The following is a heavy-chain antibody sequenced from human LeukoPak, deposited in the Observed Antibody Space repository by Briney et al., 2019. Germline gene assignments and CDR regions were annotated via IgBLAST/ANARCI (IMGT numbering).Heavy chain of an antibody. CDR2: INPNSGGT. CDR3: ARTFRLLWFGEFPFDY. CDR1: GYTFTGYY. Sequence: ASVKASCKTSGYTFTGYYMHWVRQAPGQGLEWMGWINPNSGGTNYAQKFQGRVTMTRDTSISTAYMELSRLRSDDTAVYYCARTFRLLWFGEFPFDYWGQGTLVTVSS. D-gene: IGHD3-10*01. V-gene: IGHV1-2*02. J-gene: IGHJ4*02.